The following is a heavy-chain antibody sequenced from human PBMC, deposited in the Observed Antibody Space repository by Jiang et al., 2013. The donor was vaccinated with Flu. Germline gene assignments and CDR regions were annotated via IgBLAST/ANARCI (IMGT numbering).Heavy chain of an antibody. J-gene: IGHJ4*02. CDR2: IYTGGDT. CDR1: GFTVSHNY. D-gene: IGHD2-2*02. CDR3: ARSPAKGNYCTSAGCYTITSPVYHFDY. V-gene: IGHV3-53*01. Sequence: GGSLRLSCAASGFTVSHNYMSWVRQAPGKGLEWLSVIYTGGDTYYADSVKGRFTISRDNSKNTLFLQMNSLRAEDTAVYYCARSPAKGNYCTSAGCYTITSPVYHFDYWGQGTLVTVS.